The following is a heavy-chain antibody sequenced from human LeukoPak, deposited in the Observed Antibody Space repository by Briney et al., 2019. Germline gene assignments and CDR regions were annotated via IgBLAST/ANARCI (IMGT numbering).Heavy chain of an antibody. CDR1: GGSISSGGYS. V-gene: IGHV4-30-2*01. CDR2: IYHSGST. D-gene: IGHD3-22*01. J-gene: IGHJ5*02. CDR3: ARIWGDYYDSRHLAWFDP. Sequence: SETLSLTCAVSGGSISSGGYSWSWIRQPPGEGLEWIGYIYHSGSTYYNPSLKSRVTISVDRSKNQFSLKLSSVTAADTAVYYCARIWGDYYDSRHLAWFDPWGQGTLVTVSS.